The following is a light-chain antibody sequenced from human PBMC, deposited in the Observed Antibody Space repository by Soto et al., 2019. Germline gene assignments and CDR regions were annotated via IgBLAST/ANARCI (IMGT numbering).Light chain of an antibody. CDR1: SSDVGAYNY. CDR3: SSYTTSSPLV. V-gene: IGLV2-14*01. J-gene: IGLJ3*02. CDR2: DVT. Sequence: QSVLTQPASVSGSPGQSITISCTGTSSDVGAYNYVSWYQQLPDKAPKLMIYDVTYRPSGVSNRFSGSKSGNTASLTISGLQADYDADYFCSSYTTSSPLVFGGGTKLTVL.